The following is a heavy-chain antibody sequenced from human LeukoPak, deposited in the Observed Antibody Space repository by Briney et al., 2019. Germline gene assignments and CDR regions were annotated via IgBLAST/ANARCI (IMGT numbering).Heavy chain of an antibody. CDR1: GGSIRSSSYY. CDR2: IYYNGST. Sequence: KPSETLSLTCTVSGGSIRSSSYYWRWIRQPPGKGLEWIGSIYYNGSTYYNPSLKSRVTISVDTSKNQFSLKLSSVTAADTAVYYCARRVVVVTAGYYYYYYMDVWGKGTTVTVPS. CDR3: ARRVVVVTAGYYYYYYMDV. J-gene: IGHJ6*03. V-gene: IGHV4-39*01. D-gene: IGHD2-21*02.